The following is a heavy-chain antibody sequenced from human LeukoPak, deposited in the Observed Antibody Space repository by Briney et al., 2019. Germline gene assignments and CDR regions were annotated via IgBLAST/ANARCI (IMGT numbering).Heavy chain of an antibody. D-gene: IGHD3-10*01. J-gene: IGHJ4*02. CDR2: IDPCESYT. CDR3: ARRFEGGSGTPYLDY. Sequence: GESLKSSWKGSGYSFTSYWNDLGGQMPGKGLWGIGMIDPCESYTRYSPAFQGQGTISADKSISTAYLQWSSLKASETGMYSCARRFEGGSGTPYLDYWGQGTLVTVSS. V-gene: IGHV5-51*01. CDR1: GYSFTSYW.